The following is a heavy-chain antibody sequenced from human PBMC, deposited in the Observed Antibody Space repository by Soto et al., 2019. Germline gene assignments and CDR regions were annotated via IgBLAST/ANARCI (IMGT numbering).Heavy chain of an antibody. CDR1: GGSISSYY. V-gene: IGHV4-59*01. CDR2: IHNSGST. D-gene: IGHD3-10*01. CDR3: ARRWSGTDY. Sequence: SETLSLTCTVSGGSISSYYWSWIRQPPGKGLEWIGYIHNSGSTSYNPSLQSRVTISADVSKNQFSLDLRSVTAADTAVCYCARRWSGTDYWGHGTLVTVSS. J-gene: IGHJ4*01.